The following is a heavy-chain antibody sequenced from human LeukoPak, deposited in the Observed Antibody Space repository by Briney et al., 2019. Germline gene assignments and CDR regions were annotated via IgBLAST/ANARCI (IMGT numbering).Heavy chain of an antibody. D-gene: IGHD3-10*01. Sequence: GGSLRLSCAASGFTFSSYNMHWVRQAPGKGLEWVSYISSGSSTIYYADSVKGRFTISRDNAKTSLYLQMNSLRAEDTAVYYCERATPSGSYWFDYWGQGTLVTVSS. CDR3: ERATPSGSYWFDY. CDR1: GFTFSSYN. V-gene: IGHV3-48*01. CDR2: ISSGSSTI. J-gene: IGHJ4*02.